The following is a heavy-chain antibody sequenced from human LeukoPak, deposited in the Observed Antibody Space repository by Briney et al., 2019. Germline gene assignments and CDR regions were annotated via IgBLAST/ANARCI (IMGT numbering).Heavy chain of an antibody. J-gene: IGHJ4*02. CDR2: ISAYNGNT. V-gene: IGHV1-18*01. CDR3: ARETSRCKYGHNY. D-gene: IGHD3-10*01. CDR1: GYNFISYD. Sequence: ASVNVSYKASGYNFISYDINWVRQAPEQGLEWMGWISAYNGNTNYAQKLQGKVTMTTDTSTSTAYMELRSLRSDDTAVYYCARETSRCKYGHNYWGPGTLVTVSS.